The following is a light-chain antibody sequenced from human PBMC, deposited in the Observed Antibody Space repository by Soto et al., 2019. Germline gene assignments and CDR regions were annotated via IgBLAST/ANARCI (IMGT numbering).Light chain of an antibody. V-gene: IGLV1-44*01. CDR1: SSNIGSNT. J-gene: IGLJ2*01. Sequence: QSALTQPPSASGTPGQRVTISCSGSSSNIGSNTVSWYQQLPGTAPKLLIYSNNQRPSGVPDRFSGSKSGTSAALAISGLQSEDEADYYCAAWDDSLNGHVVFGGGTKLTVL. CDR3: AAWDDSLNGHVV. CDR2: SNN.